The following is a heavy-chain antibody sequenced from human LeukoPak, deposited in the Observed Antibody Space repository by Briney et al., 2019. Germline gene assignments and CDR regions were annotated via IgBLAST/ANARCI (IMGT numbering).Heavy chain of an antibody. CDR1: GGSISSYY. J-gene: IGHJ3*02. CDR3: ARALLWFGELRDDAFDI. V-gene: IGHV4-59*12. CDR2: IYSSGST. D-gene: IGHD3-10*01. Sequence: PSETLSLTCTVSGGSISSYYWSWIRQPPGKGLEWIGYIYSSGSTNYNPSLKSRVTISVDTSKNQFSLKLSSVTAADTAVYYCARALLWFGELRDDAFDIWGQGTMVTVSS.